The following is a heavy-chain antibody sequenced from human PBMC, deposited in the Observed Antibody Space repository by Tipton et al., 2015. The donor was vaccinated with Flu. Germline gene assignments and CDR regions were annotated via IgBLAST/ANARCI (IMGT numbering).Heavy chain of an antibody. CDR2: INHSGST. CDR3: ARGLRDLSFGEGWFDP. Sequence: LSLTCAVYGGSFSGYYWSWIRQPPGKGLEWIGEINHSGSTNYNPSLKSRVTISVDTSKNQFSLKLSSVTAADTAVYYCARGLRDLSFGEGWFDPWGQGTLVTVSS. V-gene: IGHV4-34*01. CDR1: GGSFSGYY. J-gene: IGHJ5*02. D-gene: IGHD3-10*01.